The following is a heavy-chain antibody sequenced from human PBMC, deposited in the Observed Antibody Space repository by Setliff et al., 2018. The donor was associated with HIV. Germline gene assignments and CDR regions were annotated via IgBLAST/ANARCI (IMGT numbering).Heavy chain of an antibody. CDR3: ARASWFSSSSGDYYYMDV. CDR2: IYYSGHT. Sequence: SETLSLTCTVSNDSITSGDFYWSWIRQHPGKGLEWIGHIYYSGHTHYNPSLKSRVSISVDASKNQFSLRLSSVTAADTAVYSCARASWFSSSSGDYYYMDVWGKGATVTVSS. J-gene: IGHJ6*03. D-gene: IGHD6-6*01. CDR1: NDSITSGDFY. V-gene: IGHV4-31*03.